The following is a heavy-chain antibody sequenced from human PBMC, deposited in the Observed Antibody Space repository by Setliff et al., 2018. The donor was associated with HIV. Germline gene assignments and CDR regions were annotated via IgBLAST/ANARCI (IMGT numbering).Heavy chain of an antibody. CDR2: VSYTGTT. Sequence: LSLTCTASYATISTADYYWSWIRQPPGKGLEWIGFVSYTGTTHYSPSLKSRLSISIDTSKNQFSLKLTSVTAADTAVYYCARLSTTSRDFDSWGQGTLVTVSS. CDR1: YATISTADYY. CDR3: ARLSTTSRDFDS. J-gene: IGHJ4*02. V-gene: IGHV4-30-4*01. D-gene: IGHD2-2*01.